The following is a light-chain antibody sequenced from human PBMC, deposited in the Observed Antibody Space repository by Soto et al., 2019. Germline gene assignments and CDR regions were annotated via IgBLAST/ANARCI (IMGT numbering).Light chain of an antibody. CDR1: SSDVGRYDY. V-gene: IGLV2-11*01. CDR3: CSFAGSYDYL. Sequence: QSVLTQPLSVSASPGQSVTISCTGTSSDVGRYDYVSWYQQHPGKGPKLIVYDVTERPSGVRDRFYGSKSDNTSCLTISGLQVEDEADYSCCSFAGSYDYLFGNGTKLTVL. CDR2: DVT. J-gene: IGLJ1*01.